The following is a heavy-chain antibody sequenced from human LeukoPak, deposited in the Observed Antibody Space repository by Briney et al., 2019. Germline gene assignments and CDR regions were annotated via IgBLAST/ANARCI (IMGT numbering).Heavy chain of an antibody. V-gene: IGHV4-61*02. J-gene: IGHJ4*02. CDR1: GGSIRSGSYY. Sequence: KASETLSLTCTVSGGSIRSGSYYWSWIRQPAGKGLEWIGRIYTSGSTNYNSSLKSRVTISVDTSQSQFSLELTSVTAADTAVYHCARFQMGDIVVPVRQPRPPPPRFFDSWGRGTLVTVSS. CDR3: ARFQMGDIVVPVRQPRPPPPRFFDS. CDR2: IYTSGST. D-gene: IGHD2-15*01.